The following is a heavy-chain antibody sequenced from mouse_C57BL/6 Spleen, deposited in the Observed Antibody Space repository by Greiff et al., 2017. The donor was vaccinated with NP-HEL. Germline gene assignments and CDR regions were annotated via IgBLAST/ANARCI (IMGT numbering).Heavy chain of an antibody. CDR1: GFSFNTYA. CDR2: IRSKSNNYAT. D-gene: IGHD2-3*01. Sequence: DVQLQESGGGLVQPKGSLKLSCAASGFSFNTYAMNWVRQAPGKGLEWVARIRSKSNNYATYYADSVKDRFTISRDDSESMLYLQMNNLKTEDTAMYYCVRHSDGYYVGAMDYWGQGTSVTVSS. CDR3: VRHSDGYYVGAMDY. J-gene: IGHJ4*01. V-gene: IGHV10-1*01.